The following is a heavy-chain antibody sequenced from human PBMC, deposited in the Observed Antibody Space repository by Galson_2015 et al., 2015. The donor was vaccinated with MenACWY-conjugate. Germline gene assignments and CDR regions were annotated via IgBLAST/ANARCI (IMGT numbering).Heavy chain of an antibody. Sequence: SLRLSCAASEITFRHCGMNWVRQAPGKGLEWVSYISPGSGIIHYADSAKGRFTISRDDARNSLFLQISSLRDEDTAVYYCAWGRNPTVKSMYLDYWGQGTLVTVSS. V-gene: IGHV3-48*02. J-gene: IGHJ4*02. CDR1: EITFRHCG. CDR2: ISPGSGII. CDR3: AWGRNPTVKSMYLDY. D-gene: IGHD7-27*01.